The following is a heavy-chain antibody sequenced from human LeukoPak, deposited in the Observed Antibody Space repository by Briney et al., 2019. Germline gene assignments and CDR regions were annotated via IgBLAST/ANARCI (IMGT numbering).Heavy chain of an antibody. CDR3: ARDASSDGSGSYYSYFDY. CDR2: ISGSGGST. V-gene: IGHV3-23*01. D-gene: IGHD3-10*01. J-gene: IGHJ4*02. Sequence: GGSLRLSCAASGFTFSSYAMSWVRQAPGKGLEWVSAISGSGGSTYYADSVKGRFTISRDNAKNSLYLQMNSLRAEDTAVYYCARDASSDGSGSYYSYFDYWGQGTLVTVSS. CDR1: GFTFSSYA.